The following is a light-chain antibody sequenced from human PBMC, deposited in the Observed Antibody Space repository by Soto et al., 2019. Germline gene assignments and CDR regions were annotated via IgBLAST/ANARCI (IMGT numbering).Light chain of an antibody. CDR2: EVS. CDR3: MQSTHWPWT. V-gene: IGKV2-30*02. J-gene: IGKJ1*01. Sequence: DVVMTQSPLSLPVTLGQPASISCRSSQSLIHSDGNTYLSWFQQRPGQSPRRLIYEVSDRDSGDPDSFPGSGSRTAFTLKIRGVEGEDVAVYYCMQSTHWPWTFGQGTEVEI. CDR1: QSLIHSDGNTY.